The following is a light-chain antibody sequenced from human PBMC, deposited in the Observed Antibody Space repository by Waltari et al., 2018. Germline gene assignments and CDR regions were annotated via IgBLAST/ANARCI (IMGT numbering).Light chain of an antibody. Sequence: QSALTQPASVSGSPGQSITISCTGSSSDVGSYKFVSWYQQPPGQAPQLMIYGGSQRPSGGFNRFSGSKAGNTASLKISGLRAEDEADYYCCSYAGSSPHVIFGGGTKLTVL. V-gene: IGLV2-23*01. CDR1: SSDVGSYKF. CDR3: CSYAGSSPHVI. CDR2: GGS. J-gene: IGLJ2*01.